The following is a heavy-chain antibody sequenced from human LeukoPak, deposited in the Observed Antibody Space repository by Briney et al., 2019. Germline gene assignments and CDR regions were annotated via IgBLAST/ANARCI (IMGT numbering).Heavy chain of an antibody. J-gene: IGHJ6*02. D-gene: IGHD3-9*01. Sequence: GGSLGLSCAASGFTFSSYGMHWVRQAPGKGLEWVAVMSYDGSNKYYADSVKGRFTISRDNSKNTLYLQMNSLRAEDTAVYYCAKDLADYDILTGYKGYYYYYGMDVWGQGTTVTVSS. CDR2: MSYDGSNK. CDR1: GFTFSSYG. CDR3: AKDLADYDILTGYKGYYYYYGMDV. V-gene: IGHV3-30*18.